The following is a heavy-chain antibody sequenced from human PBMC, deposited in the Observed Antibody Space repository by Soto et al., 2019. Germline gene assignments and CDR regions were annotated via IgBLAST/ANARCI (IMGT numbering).Heavy chain of an antibody. D-gene: IGHD6-19*01. CDR2: IWYDGSNK. V-gene: IGHV3-33*01. CDR3: ARGMQWLVQNNWFDP. Sequence: PGGSLRLSCAASGFTFSSYGMHWVRQAPGKGLEWVAVIWYDGSNKYYADSVKGRFTISRDNSKNTLYLQMNSLRAEDTAVYYCARGMQWLVQNNWFDPWGQGTLVTVSS. J-gene: IGHJ5*02. CDR1: GFTFSSYG.